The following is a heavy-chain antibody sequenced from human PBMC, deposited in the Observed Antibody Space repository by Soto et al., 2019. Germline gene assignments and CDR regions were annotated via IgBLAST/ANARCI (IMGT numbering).Heavy chain of an antibody. CDR3: LRYVRAPPFFYFDY. CDR1: GFTFSDYF. J-gene: IGHJ4*02. D-gene: IGHD5-12*01. V-gene: IGHV3-7*05. CDR2: IKQDGGEK. Sequence: EVQLVESGGGLAQPGGSLRLSCAASGFTFSDYFMGWVRQAPEKGLEWVANIKQDGGEKYYVDSVKGRFAISRDNAQNSLFLQMDSLRAEDAAMYYCLRYVRAPPFFYFDYWGQGIPVTVSA.